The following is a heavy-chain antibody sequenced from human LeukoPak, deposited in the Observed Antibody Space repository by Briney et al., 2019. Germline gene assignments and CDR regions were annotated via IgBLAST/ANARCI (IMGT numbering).Heavy chain of an antibody. CDR3: ARAKEGITIFGVENYTDV. CDR1: GFTFSDYN. Sequence: QSGGSLRLSCAASGFTFSDYNMNWVRQAPGKGLEWVSYISSSSSNIYYADSVKGRFTISRDNAKNSLYLQMNSLRAEDTAVYYCARAKEGITIFGVENYTDVWGKGTTVTVSS. V-gene: IGHV3-48*04. CDR2: ISSSSSNI. J-gene: IGHJ6*03. D-gene: IGHD3-3*01.